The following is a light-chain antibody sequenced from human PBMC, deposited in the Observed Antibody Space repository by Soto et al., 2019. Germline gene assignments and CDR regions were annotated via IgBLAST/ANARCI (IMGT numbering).Light chain of an antibody. CDR1: QGISSF. J-gene: IGKJ2*01. V-gene: IGKV1-9*01. CDR3: QQLNSHPPT. Sequence: DIQLTQSPSFLSASMGDRVTSTCRASQGISSFLAWYRQKPGEAPKLLISAASTLQSGVPSRFSGSGSGTEFTLTISSLQPEDFATYFCQQLNSHPPTFGQGTKLEIK. CDR2: AAS.